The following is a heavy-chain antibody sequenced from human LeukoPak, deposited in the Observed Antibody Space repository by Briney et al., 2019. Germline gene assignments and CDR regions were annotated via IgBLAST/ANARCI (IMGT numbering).Heavy chain of an antibody. J-gene: IGHJ6*02. CDR3: AAAVTYYYGMDV. V-gene: IGHV1-24*01. CDR1: GYTLTELS. Sequence: ASVKVSCKVSGYTLTELSMHWVRQAPGKGLEWMGGFDPEDGETIYAQKFQGRVTMTEDTSTDTAYMELSSLRSEDTAVYYCAAAVTYYYGMDVWGQGTTATVSS. CDR2: FDPEDGET. D-gene: IGHD2-21*02.